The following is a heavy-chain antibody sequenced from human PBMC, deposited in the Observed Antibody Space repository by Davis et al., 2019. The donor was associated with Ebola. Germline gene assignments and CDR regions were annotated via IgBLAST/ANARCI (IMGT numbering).Heavy chain of an antibody. D-gene: IGHD3-3*01. V-gene: IGHV3-30*04. J-gene: IGHJ6*04. Sequence: GGSLRLSCAASGFTFSSYAMHWVRQAPGKGLEWVAVISYDGSNKYYADSVKGRFTISRDNSKKTMYLQMNSLRGEDTAVYYCAKSGLSFGVVKYHYGKDVWGKGTTVTVSS. CDR1: GFTFSSYA. CDR3: AKSGLSFGVVKYHYGKDV. CDR2: ISYDGSNK.